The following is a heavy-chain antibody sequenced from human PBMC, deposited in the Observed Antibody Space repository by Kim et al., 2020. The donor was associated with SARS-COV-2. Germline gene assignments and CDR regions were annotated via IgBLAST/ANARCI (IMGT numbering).Heavy chain of an antibody. CDR2: INPNGGST. D-gene: IGHD2-8*02. CDR1: GYTFTSYY. V-gene: IGHV1-46*01. CDR3: ARDQDSAMLVVANTVGVRGLVV. Sequence: ASVKVSCKASGYTFTSYYMHWVRQAPRQGLEWMGMINPNGGSTSYAQKFQGRVTMTRDTSTSTVYMELSSLRSEDTAVYYCARDQDSAMLVVANTVGVRGLVVLRQGTTVTVS. J-gene: IGHJ6*01.